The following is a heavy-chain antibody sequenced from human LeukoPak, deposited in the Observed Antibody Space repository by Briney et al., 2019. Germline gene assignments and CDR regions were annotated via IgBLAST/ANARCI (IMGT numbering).Heavy chain of an antibody. V-gene: IGHV1-2*02. CDR1: GYTFTGYY. J-gene: IGHJ4*02. CDR3: ARAGSGYDWGY. D-gene: IGHD5-12*01. Sequence: ASVKVSCKASGYTFTGYYMHWVRQAPGQGLEWMGWINPSSGGTNYAQKFQGRVTMTRDTSISTAYMELSRLRSDDTAVYYCARAGSGYDWGYWGQGTLVTVSS. CDR2: INPSSGGT.